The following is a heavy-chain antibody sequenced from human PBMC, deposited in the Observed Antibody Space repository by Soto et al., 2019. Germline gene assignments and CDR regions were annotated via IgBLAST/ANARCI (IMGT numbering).Heavy chain of an antibody. Sequence: PGGSLRLSCTGSGFTFGDFGMSWFRQAPGKGLEWLSFIRSKGYGGTTESAASVRSRFITSRDDSKSIAYLQMNSLKTEDTAVYYCASLTSWSQEYYYGMDVWGQGTTVTVSS. D-gene: IGHD2-2*01. V-gene: IGHV3-49*03. CDR1: GFTFGDFG. CDR2: IRSKGYGGTT. J-gene: IGHJ6*02. CDR3: ASLTSWSQEYYYGMDV.